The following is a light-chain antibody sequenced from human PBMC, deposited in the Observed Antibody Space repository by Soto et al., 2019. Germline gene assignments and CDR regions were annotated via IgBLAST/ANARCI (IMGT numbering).Light chain of an antibody. CDR2: EVS. CDR1: RSDVGGYNY. V-gene: IGLV2-14*01. J-gene: IGLJ1*01. Sequence: QSALTQAASVSGSPGQSITISCTGTRSDVGGYNYVSWYQQHPGKAPKVMIYEVSNRPSGVSNRFSGSKSGNTASLTISGLQAEDEADYYCSSYTSSRTYVFGTGTKVTVL. CDR3: SSYTSSRTYV.